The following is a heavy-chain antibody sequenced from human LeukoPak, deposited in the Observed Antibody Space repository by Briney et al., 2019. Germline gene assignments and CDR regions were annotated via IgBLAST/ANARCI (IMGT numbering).Heavy chain of an antibody. J-gene: IGHJ4*02. Sequence: ASVKVSCKASGYTFTNYGIMWVRQAPGQGLEWMGWISAYTGKTKYIEKYQGRVTMTTDSSTNTAYMEMRRLTLDDTAVYYCARDEGEWESRNYWGQGTQVIVS. CDR1: GYTFTNYG. CDR3: ARDEGEWESRNY. V-gene: IGHV1-18*01. D-gene: IGHD1-26*01. CDR2: ISAYTGKT.